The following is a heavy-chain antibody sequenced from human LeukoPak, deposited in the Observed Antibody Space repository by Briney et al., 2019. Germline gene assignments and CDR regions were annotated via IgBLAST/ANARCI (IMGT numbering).Heavy chain of an antibody. CDR2: ISSSSSYI. J-gene: IGHJ4*02. D-gene: IGHD2-21*01. V-gene: IGHV3-21*01. CDR1: GFTFSSYS. CDR3: ARDRAKVIATLME. Sequence: GGSLRLSCAASGFTFSSYSMNWVRQAPGKGLEWVSSISSSSSYIYYADSVKGRFTISRDNAKNSLYLQMNSLRAEDTAVYYCARDRAKVIATLMEWGQGTLVTVSS.